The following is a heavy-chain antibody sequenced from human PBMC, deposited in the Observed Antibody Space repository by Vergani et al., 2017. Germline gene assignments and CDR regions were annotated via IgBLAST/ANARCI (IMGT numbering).Heavy chain of an antibody. CDR2: ISSSGSTI. J-gene: IGHJ5*02. V-gene: IGHV3-11*04. D-gene: IGHD6-13*01. CDR3: ARRTXSSSWTTDTNWFDP. Sequence: QVQLVESGGGLVKPGGSLRLSCAASGFTFSDYYMSWIRQAPGKGLEWVSYISSSGSTIYYADSVKGRFTISRDNAKNSLYLQMNSLRAEDTAVYYCARRTXSSSWTTDTNWFDPWGQGTLVTVSS. CDR1: GFTFSDYY.